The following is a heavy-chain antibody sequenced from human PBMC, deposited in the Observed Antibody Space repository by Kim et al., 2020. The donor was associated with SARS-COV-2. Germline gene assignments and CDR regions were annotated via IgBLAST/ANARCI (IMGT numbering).Heavy chain of an antibody. V-gene: IGHV4-39*01. D-gene: IGHD1-1*01. J-gene: IGHJ5*02. CDR3: ARLRRVNCNWFYP. Sequence: SETLSLTCTVSGGSISSSSYYWGWIRQPPGKGLEWIGSIYYSGSTYYNPSLKSRVTISVDTSKNQFSLKLSSVTAADTAVYYCARLRRVNCNWFYPWGQG. CDR2: IYYSGST. CDR1: GGSISSSSYY.